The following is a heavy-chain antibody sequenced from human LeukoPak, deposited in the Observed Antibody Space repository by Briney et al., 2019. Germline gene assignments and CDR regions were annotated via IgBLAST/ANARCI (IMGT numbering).Heavy chain of an antibody. CDR1: GFTFSGYA. J-gene: IGHJ3*02. CDR2: ISHSGADT. D-gene: IGHD3-22*01. V-gene: IGHV3-23*01. CDR3: AKETPRDDYDSSGYSDAFDI. Sequence: GGSLRLSCAASGFTFSGYAMSWVRQAPGKGLEYVSLISHSGADTYYADSVKGRFTISRDNSKNTLYLQMNSLRAEDTAVYYCAKETPRDDYDSSGYSDAFDIWGQGTMVTVSS.